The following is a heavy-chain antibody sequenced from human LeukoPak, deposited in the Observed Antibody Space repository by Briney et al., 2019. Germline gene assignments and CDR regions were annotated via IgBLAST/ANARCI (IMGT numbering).Heavy chain of an antibody. J-gene: IGHJ4*02. D-gene: IGHD2-15*01. Sequence: ASVKVSCKTSGCTFNNFGITWVRQAPGQGLEWMGWISIGDGRTHYGRKFQDRVSMTREMSSNTAFLELSSLRSDDTAFYFCSRSYYSSSWYYFDHWGQGTLVTVSS. CDR3: SRSYYSSSWYYFDH. CDR2: ISIGDGRT. V-gene: IGHV1-18*01. CDR1: GCTFNNFG.